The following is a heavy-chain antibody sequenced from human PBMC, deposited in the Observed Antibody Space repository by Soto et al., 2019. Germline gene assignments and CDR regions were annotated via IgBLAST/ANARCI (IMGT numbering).Heavy chain of an antibody. Sequence: TSETLSLTCTVSGGSISSYYWSWIRQPPGKGLEWIGYIYHSGSTYYNPSLKSRVTISVDRSKNQFSLKLSSVTAADTAVYYCARGSPVTTDYWGQGTLVTVSS. J-gene: IGHJ4*02. CDR1: GGSISSYY. CDR3: ARGSPVTTDY. CDR2: IYHSGST. V-gene: IGHV4-59*12. D-gene: IGHD4-17*01.